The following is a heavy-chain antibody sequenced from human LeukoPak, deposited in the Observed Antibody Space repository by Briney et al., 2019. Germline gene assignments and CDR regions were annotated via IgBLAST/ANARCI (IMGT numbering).Heavy chain of an antibody. Sequence: ASVKVSCKASGYTFTSYTIHWVRQAPGQRLEWMGWINAGNGNTKYSQEFQDRVTITRDTSASTAYMELSSLRSEDMAVYYCARARYETRIWPKSRYDYYHYMDVWGKGTTVTISS. J-gene: IGHJ6*03. CDR2: INAGNGNT. CDR1: GYTFTSYT. D-gene: IGHD3-3*01. V-gene: IGHV1-3*03. CDR3: ARARYETRIWPKSRYDYYHYMDV.